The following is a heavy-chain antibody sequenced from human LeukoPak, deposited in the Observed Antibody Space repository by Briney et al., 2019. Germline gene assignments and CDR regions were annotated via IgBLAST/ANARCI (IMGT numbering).Heavy chain of an antibody. CDR2: IYTSGST. CDR3: ARLDAAAGRYLQFFY. CDR1: GGSISSYY. J-gene: IGHJ4*02. V-gene: IGHV4-4*07. D-gene: IGHD5-24*01. Sequence: SETLSLTCTVSGGSISSYYWSWIRQPAGKGLEWIGRIYTSGSTNYNPSLKSRVTISVDKSKNQFSLKLSSVTAADTAVYYCARLDAAAGRYLQFFYWGQGTLVTVSS.